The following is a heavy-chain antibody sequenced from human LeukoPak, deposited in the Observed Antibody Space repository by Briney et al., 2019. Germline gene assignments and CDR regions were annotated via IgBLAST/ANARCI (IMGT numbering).Heavy chain of an antibody. CDR2: IKQDGSEK. CDR1: GFTFSSYW. Sequence: PGGSLRLSCAASGFTFSSYWMSWVRQAPGKGLEWVANIKQDGSEKYYVDSVKGRFTISRDNAKNSLYLQMNSLRAEDTAVYYCARGGGSGWYLLLVYWGQGTLVTVSS. D-gene: IGHD6-19*01. CDR3: ARGGGSGWYLLLVY. V-gene: IGHV3-7*01. J-gene: IGHJ4*02.